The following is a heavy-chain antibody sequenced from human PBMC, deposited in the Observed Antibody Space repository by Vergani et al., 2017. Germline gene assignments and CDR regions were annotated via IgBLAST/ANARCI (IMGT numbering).Heavy chain of an antibody. J-gene: IGHJ4*02. CDR3: ARGAGSGSYYNGELGY. D-gene: IGHD3-10*01. CDR2: VKQDGSEK. Sequence: EVQLVESGGGLVQPGGSLRLSCAASGFTFSTYWMSWVRQAPGKGLEWVANVKQDGSEKFYVDSVKGRFTISRDNAKNSLFLQMNSLRAEDTAVYYCARGAGSGSYYNGELGYWGQGTLVTVSS. V-gene: IGHV3-7*01. CDR1: GFTFSTYW.